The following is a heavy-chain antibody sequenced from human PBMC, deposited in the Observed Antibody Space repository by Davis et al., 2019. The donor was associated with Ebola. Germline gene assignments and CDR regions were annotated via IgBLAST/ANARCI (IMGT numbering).Heavy chain of an antibody. Sequence: GESLKISCAASGFTFSSYGMHWVRQAPGKGLVWVSRVNRDESTSNYADSVKGRFTISRDNAKNTLYLQMNSLRAEDTAVYYCARGRYSYMDVWGKGTTVTVSS. V-gene: IGHV3-74*01. CDR3: ARGRYSYMDV. D-gene: IGHD5-18*01. J-gene: IGHJ6*03. CDR2: VNRDESTS. CDR1: GFTFSSYG.